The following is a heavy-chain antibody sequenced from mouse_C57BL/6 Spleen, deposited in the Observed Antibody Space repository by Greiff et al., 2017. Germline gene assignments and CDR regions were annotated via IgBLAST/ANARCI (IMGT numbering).Heavy chain of an antibody. CDR2: INPSSGYT. Sequence: QVQLQQSGAELARPGASVKMSCKASGYTFTSYTMHWVKQRPGQGLEWIGYINPSSGYTKYTQKFKDKATLTADKSSSTAYMQLSSLTSEDSAVYYCARSGTGTDYWGQGTLVTVSA. V-gene: IGHV1-4*01. CDR1: GYTFTSYT. J-gene: IGHJ3*01. D-gene: IGHD4-1*01. CDR3: ARSGTGTDY.